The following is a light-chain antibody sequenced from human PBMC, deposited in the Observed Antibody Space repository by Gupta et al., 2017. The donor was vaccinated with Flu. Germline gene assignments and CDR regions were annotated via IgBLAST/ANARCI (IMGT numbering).Light chain of an antibody. J-gene: IGLJ3*02. CDR1: DIGRKS. CDR3: QVWDSNSGWV. CDR2: DDD. V-gene: IGLV3-21*02. Sequence: SFVLTQPPSVSVAPGQTARISCGGSDIGRKSVHWYMRRPGQAPLLGGQDDDDRPSGIPERISGSKSGKTAILNLSSVEAGDDAYYYCQVWDSNSGWVFGGGTKLTVL.